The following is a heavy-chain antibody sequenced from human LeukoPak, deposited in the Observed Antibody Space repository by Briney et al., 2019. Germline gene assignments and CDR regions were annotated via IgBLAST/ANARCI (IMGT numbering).Heavy chain of an antibody. J-gene: IGHJ4*02. D-gene: IGHD2-2*01. Sequence: PGGSLRLSCVASGLTFSNSAMTWVRQAPGKGLEWVSIITDSGSSTFYADSVKGRFTLSRDTSINTLYLQMNSLGVDDTAVYYCATVGGSCASSNCYAYFDYWGQGTLVTVSS. V-gene: IGHV3-23*01. CDR2: ITDSGSST. CDR1: GLTFSNSA. CDR3: ATVGGSCASSNCYAYFDY.